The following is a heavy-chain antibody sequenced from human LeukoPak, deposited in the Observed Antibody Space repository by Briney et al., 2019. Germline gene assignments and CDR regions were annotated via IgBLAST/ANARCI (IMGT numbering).Heavy chain of an antibody. CDR2: ICYGGDSI. V-gene: IGHV3-48*03. Sequence: PGGSLRLSCAASGFTFSSLEMNWVRQAPGKGLEWLSSICYGGDSIHYADSVQGRFTVFRDNAKISLYLQTNSLRADDTAVYYCMRGRPRYGRSYAYYLLQGTLVTVSS. CDR3: MRGRPRYGRSYAYY. CDR1: GFTFSSLE. D-gene: IGHD1-26*01. J-gene: IGHJ4*02.